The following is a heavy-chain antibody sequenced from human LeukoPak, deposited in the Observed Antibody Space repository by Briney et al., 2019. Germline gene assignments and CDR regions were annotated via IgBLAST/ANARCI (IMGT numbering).Heavy chain of an antibody. CDR2: INCNSGDT. CDR3: ARDQGGSLDY. J-gene: IGHJ4*02. Sequence: ASVKVSCKASGYTFTGQYMYWVRQAPGQGLEWMGWINCNSGDTKYAQKFQGRVTMTRDTSISTAYMELSRLRSDDTAVYYCARDQGGSLDYWGQGTLVTVSS. CDR1: GYTFTGQY. V-gene: IGHV1-2*02. D-gene: IGHD1-26*01.